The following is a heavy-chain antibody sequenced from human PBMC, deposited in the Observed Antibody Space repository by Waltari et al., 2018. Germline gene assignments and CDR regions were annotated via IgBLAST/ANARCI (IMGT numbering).Heavy chain of an antibody. CDR3: AREPYSSGWYAY. CDR2: ISSSGSTI. D-gene: IGHD6-19*01. J-gene: IGHJ4*02. Sequence: QVQLVESGGGLVKPGGSLRLSCAASGFTFSDYYMSWIRQAPGKGLDWGSYISSSGSTIYYADSVKGRCTISRDNAKNSLFLQMNSLRAEDTAVYYCAREPYSSGWYAYWGQGTLVTVSS. CDR1: GFTFSDYY. V-gene: IGHV3-11*01.